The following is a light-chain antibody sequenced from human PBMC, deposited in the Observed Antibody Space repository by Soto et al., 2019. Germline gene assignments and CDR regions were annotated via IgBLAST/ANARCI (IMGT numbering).Light chain of an antibody. Sequence: DLQMTQSPSSVSASVGDRVTITCRASQGISSWLAWYQHKPGKAPKLLLYAASSLQSGVPSRFSGSGSGTDFTLTISSLQPEDFATYYCQQANTFPWTFGQGTKVEIK. CDR3: QQANTFPWT. V-gene: IGKV1-12*01. J-gene: IGKJ1*01. CDR2: AAS. CDR1: QGISSW.